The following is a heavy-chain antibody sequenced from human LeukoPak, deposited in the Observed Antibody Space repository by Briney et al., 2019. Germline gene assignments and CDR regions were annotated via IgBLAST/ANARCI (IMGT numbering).Heavy chain of an antibody. Sequence: SETLSLTCTVSGGSISSGDYYWSWIRQPPGKGLEWIGYIYYSGSTYYNPSLKSRVTISVDTSKNQFSLKLSSVTAADTAVYYCARETDAITNLDYCCEGNVVTVSS. V-gene: IGHV4-30-4*01. CDR1: GGSISSGDYY. D-gene: IGHD1-14*01. J-gene: IGHJ4*02. CDR3: ARETDAITNLDY. CDR2: IYYSGST.